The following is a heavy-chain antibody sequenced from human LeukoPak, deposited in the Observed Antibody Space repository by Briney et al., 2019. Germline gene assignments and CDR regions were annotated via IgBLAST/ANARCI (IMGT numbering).Heavy chain of an antibody. V-gene: IGHV3-48*01. J-gene: IGHJ4*02. CDR1: GFIFSRYS. D-gene: IGHD2/OR15-2a*01. CDR3: ARDYVYAFDY. Sequence: GGSLRLSCAASGFIFSRYSINWVRQAPGKGLEWVSYISGDGNAKHYTDSVKGRFTISRDNAKNALYLQMNSLRAEDTAVYFCARDYVYAFDYWGQGTLVTVSS. CDR2: ISGDGNAK.